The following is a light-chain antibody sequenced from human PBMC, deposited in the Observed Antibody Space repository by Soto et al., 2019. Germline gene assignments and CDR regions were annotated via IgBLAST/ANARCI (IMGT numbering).Light chain of an antibody. CDR1: GSNIGTNT. CDR2: RTD. J-gene: IGLJ3*02. Sequence: QSVLTQPPSASGTPGQRVTISCSGSGSNIGTNTVNWYQQLPGTAPKLLIYRTDQRPAGIPDRFSGSKSGTSASLDISGLQSDDEADYYCTAWDGSLDGRVFGGGTSSPS. CDR3: TAWDGSLDGRV. V-gene: IGLV1-44*01.